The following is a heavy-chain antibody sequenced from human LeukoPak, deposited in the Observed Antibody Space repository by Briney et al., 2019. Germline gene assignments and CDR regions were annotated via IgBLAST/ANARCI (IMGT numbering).Heavy chain of an antibody. CDR2: IYYSGST. J-gene: IGHJ4*02. V-gene: IGHV4-59*08. Sequence: SETLSLTCTASGGSISSYYWSWIRQPPGKGLEWIGYIYYSGSTNYNPSLKSRLTISVDTSKNQFSLNLSSVTAADTAVYYCARHPQQLSHYYFDYWGQGTLVTVSS. CDR1: GGSISSYY. D-gene: IGHD6-13*01. CDR3: ARHPQQLSHYYFDY.